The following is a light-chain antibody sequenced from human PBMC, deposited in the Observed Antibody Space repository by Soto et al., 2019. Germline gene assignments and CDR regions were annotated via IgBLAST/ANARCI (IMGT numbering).Light chain of an antibody. V-gene: IGKV3-20*01. CDR1: QSVSSNY. J-gene: IGKJ1*01. CDR2: AAS. Sequence: EIVLTQSPGTLSLSPGERATLSCRASQSVSSNYLAWYRQKPGQAPRLLIYAASSRVTGIPDRFSGSGSGTDFTLTITRLEPEDFAVYFCQQYGGSPGTFGQGTKVDI. CDR3: QQYGGSPGT.